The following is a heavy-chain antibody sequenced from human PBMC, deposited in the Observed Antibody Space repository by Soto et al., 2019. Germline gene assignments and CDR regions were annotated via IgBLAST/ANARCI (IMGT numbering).Heavy chain of an antibody. D-gene: IGHD7-27*01. J-gene: IGHJ6*02. CDR3: ARGHLPWDYQSYGMDV. Sequence: VQLVESGGGLVQPGGSLRLSCVASGFTFSTYTLHWVRQAPGKGLEYLLAISKDGVHTYYADSVKGRFIISRDNSKDTLYLHMGSLRPEDMAVYYCARGHLPWDYQSYGMDVWGQGTTVTVSS. CDR1: GFTFSTYT. V-gene: IGHV3-64*07. CDR2: ISKDGVHT.